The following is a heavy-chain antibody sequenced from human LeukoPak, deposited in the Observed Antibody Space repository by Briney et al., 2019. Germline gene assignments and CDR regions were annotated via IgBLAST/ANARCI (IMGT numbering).Heavy chain of an antibody. Sequence: KAGGSLRLSCAASGFTFSNAWMSWVRQAPGKGLEWVGRIKSKTDGGTTDYAAPVKGRFTISRDDSKNTLYLQMNSLKTEDTAVYYCTTEEATGDAFDIWGQGTMVTVSS. D-gene: IGHD5-12*01. CDR1: GFTFSNAW. CDR3: TTEEATGDAFDI. V-gene: IGHV3-15*01. J-gene: IGHJ3*02. CDR2: IKSKTDGGTT.